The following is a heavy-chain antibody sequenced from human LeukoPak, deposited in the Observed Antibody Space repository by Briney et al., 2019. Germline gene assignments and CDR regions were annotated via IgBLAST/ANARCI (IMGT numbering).Heavy chain of an antibody. J-gene: IGHJ6*03. CDR2: IIPIFGTA. D-gene: IGHD3-9*01. CDR3: ATRDILTGYYSYYYMDV. Sequence: SVKVSCKASGGTFSSYAISWVRQAPGQGLEWMGGIIPIFGTANYAQKFQGRVTITADESTSTAYMELSRLRSEDTAVYYCATRDILTGYYSYYYMDVWGKGTTVTVSS. CDR1: GGTFSSYA. V-gene: IGHV1-69*01.